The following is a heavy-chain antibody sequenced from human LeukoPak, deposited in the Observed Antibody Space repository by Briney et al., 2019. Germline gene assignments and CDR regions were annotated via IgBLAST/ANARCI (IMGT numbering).Heavy chain of an antibody. Sequence: GGSLRLSCAASGFTFSSYSMNWVRQAPGKGLEWVSSISSSSSFIYYADSVKGRFTISRDNAKNSLYLQMNSLRAEDTAVYYCARPRDYGDYGGGYWGQGTLVTVSS. CDR2: ISSSSSFI. D-gene: IGHD4-17*01. V-gene: IGHV3-21*01. CDR1: GFTFSSYS. J-gene: IGHJ4*02. CDR3: ARPRDYGDYGGGY.